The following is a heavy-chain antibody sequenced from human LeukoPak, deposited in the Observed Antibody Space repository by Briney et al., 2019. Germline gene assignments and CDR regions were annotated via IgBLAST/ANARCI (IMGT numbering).Heavy chain of an antibody. J-gene: IGHJ6*03. CDR3: AASDTHDYSNYRAYYYYMDV. CDR1: GFTFTSSA. CDR2: IVVGSGNT. D-gene: IGHD4-11*01. Sequence: GASVKVSCKASGFTFTSSAVQWVRQARGQRLEWIGWIVVGSGNTNYAQKFQERVTITRDMSTSTAYMELSSLRSEDTAVYYCAASDTHDYSNYRAYYYYMDVWGKGTTVTVSS. V-gene: IGHV1-58*01.